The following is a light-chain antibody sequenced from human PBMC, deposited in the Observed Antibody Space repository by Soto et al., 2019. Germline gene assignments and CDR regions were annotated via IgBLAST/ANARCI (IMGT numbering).Light chain of an antibody. CDR1: QSIRSSS. J-gene: IGKJ4*01. V-gene: IGKV3-20*01. CDR3: HQYGSSPLT. CDR2: GGS. Sequence: EIVLTQSPGTLSLSPGERATLSCRASQSIRSSSLAWYQQKPGQAPRLLIYGGSSRATGIPDRFSGGGSGTDFSLIISRLETEDFSVYYCHQYGSSPLTFGGGTKVDIK.